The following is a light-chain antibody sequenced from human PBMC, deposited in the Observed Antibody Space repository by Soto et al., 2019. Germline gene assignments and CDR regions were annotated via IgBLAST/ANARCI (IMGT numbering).Light chain of an antibody. CDR1: QSVSSY. J-gene: IGKJ2*01. CDR3: QQRSNWPPLVT. Sequence: EIALTQSPATLSLSPGERATLSCRASQSVSSYLAWYQQKPGQAPRLLIYDASNRATGIPARFSGSGSGTDFTLTISSLEPEDFPVYYCQQRSNWPPLVTFGQGTKLEIK. V-gene: IGKV3-11*01. CDR2: DAS.